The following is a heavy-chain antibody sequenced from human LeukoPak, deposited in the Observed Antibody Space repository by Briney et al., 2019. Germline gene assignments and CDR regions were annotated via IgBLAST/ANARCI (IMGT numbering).Heavy chain of an antibody. CDR2: IYYSGST. D-gene: IGHD1-26*01. Sequence: PSETLSLTCTVSGGSISSYYWSWIRQPPGEGLEWIGYIYYSGSTNYNPSLKSRVTISVDTSKNQFSLKLSSVTAADTAAYYCARDQSGSYHYYYGMDVWGQGTTVTVSS. CDR3: ARDQSGSYHYYYGMDV. J-gene: IGHJ6*02. CDR1: GGSISSYY. V-gene: IGHV4-59*01.